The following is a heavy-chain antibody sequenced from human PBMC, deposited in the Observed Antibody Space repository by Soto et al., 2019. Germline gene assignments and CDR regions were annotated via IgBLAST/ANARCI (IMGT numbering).Heavy chain of an antibody. J-gene: IGHJ4*02. D-gene: IGHD5-12*01. CDR1: GGTFSSYT. CDR3: ARSGLLYSGYLTGFDY. Sequence: QVQLVQSGAEVKKPGSSVKVSCKASGGTFSSYTISWVRQAPGQGLEWMGRIIPILGIANYAQKFQGRVTITADKSTSTAYMELSSLRSEDTAVYYCARSGLLYSGYLTGFDYWGQGTLVTVSS. V-gene: IGHV1-69*02. CDR2: IIPILGIA.